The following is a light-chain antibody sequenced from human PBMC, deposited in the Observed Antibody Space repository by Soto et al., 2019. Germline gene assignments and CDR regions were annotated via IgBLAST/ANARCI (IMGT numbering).Light chain of an antibody. Sequence: DIQMTQSPTSLSASVGDTVNITCRASQTISSFLTWYQHKPGKAPKLLIYAATNLETGVPSRFSVSGSGTDFTLTIAGLQSEDFATYYCQQTYNIPPFTFGQGTKLEIK. J-gene: IGKJ2*01. CDR2: AAT. V-gene: IGKV1-39*01. CDR1: QTISSF. CDR3: QQTYNIPPFT.